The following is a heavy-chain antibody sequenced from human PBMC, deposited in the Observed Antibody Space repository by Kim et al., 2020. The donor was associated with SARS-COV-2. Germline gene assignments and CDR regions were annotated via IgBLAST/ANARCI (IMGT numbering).Heavy chain of an antibody. CDR2: INGGNGYT. D-gene: IGHD3-22*01. V-gene: IGHV1-3*01. J-gene: IGHJ4*02. Sequence: ASVKVSCKASGYTFYTYAMHWVRQAPGQRLEWMGWINGGNGYTEYSQKFQGRVTITRDTSAQTAYMELTSLRSEDTALYYCARDHINDTGYYSFDYWGQGTLVTVSS. CDR3: ARDHINDTGYYSFDY. CDR1: GYTFYTYA.